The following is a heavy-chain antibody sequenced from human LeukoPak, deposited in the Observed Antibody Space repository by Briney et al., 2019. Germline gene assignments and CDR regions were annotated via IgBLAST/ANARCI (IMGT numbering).Heavy chain of an antibody. Sequence: PSETLSLTCTVSGSSISSSSYYWGWIRQPPGKGLEWIESIYYSGSTYYNPSLKSRVTISVDTSKNRFSLKLSSVTAADTAVYYCARHMGWFDPWGQGTLVTVSS. V-gene: IGHV4-39*01. D-gene: IGHD3-10*01. CDR3: ARHMGWFDP. J-gene: IGHJ5*02. CDR1: GSSISSSSYY. CDR2: IYYSGST.